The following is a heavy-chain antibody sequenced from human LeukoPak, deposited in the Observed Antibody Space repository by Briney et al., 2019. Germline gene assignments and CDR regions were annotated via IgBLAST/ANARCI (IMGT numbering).Heavy chain of an antibody. CDR2: IYYSGST. D-gene: IGHD3-10*01. CDR1: GGSISSYY. Sequence: PSETLSLTGTVSGGSISSYYWSWIRQPPGKGLEWIGYIYYSGSTNYNPSFKSRVTISVDTSKNQFSLKLSSVTAADTAVYYCASHPSNYYGTEEDYWGQGTLVTVSS. V-gene: IGHV4-59*01. J-gene: IGHJ4*02. CDR3: ASHPSNYYGTEEDY.